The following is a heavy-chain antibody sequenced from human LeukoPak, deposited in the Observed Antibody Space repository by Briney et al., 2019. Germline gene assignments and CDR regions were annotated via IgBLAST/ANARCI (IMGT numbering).Heavy chain of an antibody. CDR3: ARDRGYCSSTSCFWDV. J-gene: IGHJ6*04. V-gene: IGHV1-69*01. CDR1: GGTFSSYA. CDR2: IIPIFGTA. Sequence: SVKVSCKASGGTFSSYAISWVRQAPGQGLEWMGGIIPIFGTANYAQKFQGRVTITADESTSTAYMELSSLRSEDTAVYYCARDRGYCSSTSCFWDVWGKGTTVTVSS. D-gene: IGHD2-2*01.